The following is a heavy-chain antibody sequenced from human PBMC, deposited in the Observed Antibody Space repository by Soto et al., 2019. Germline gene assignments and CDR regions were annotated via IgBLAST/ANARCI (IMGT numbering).Heavy chain of an antibody. CDR3: AKTAGDDYVWGSSGLDP. CDR2: ISYDGSDK. J-gene: IGHJ5*02. D-gene: IGHD3-16*01. CDR1: GFTFSNYG. V-gene: IGHV3-30*18. Sequence: QVQLVESGGGVVQPGRSLRLSCAASGFTFSNYGMHWVRQAPGKGLEWVAVISYDGSDKYYADSVKGRFTISRDDSKNTLYLQMNSLRAEDTAVYYCAKTAGDDYVWGSSGLDPWGQGALVTVSS.